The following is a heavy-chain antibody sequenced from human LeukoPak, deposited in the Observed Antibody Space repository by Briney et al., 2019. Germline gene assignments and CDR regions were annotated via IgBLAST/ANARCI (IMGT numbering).Heavy chain of an antibody. D-gene: IGHD6-19*01. Sequence: GGSLRLSCAVSGFTLTTNAMSWVRQAPGKGLAWVSAVGPSGTTYYADSVKGRFTISRDNSKNTLYLQMNSLRAEDTAVYYCARIGSGWSIDYWGQGTLVTVSS. J-gene: IGHJ4*02. CDR2: VGPSGTT. CDR3: ARIGSGWSIDY. CDR1: GFTLTTNA. V-gene: IGHV3-23*01.